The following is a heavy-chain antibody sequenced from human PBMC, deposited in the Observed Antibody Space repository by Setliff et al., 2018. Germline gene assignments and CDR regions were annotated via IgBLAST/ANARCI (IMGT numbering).Heavy chain of an antibody. Sequence: PGGSLRLSCAASGFTFSNYWMSWVRQAPGKGLEWVANIKQDGSEKYYGASVKGRFTVSRDNSKKMVYLEMNTMGAEDTALYYCVTDPPGSGWSFDSWGQGTLVTVSS. CDR2: IKQDGSEK. D-gene: IGHD6-19*01. CDR1: GFTFSNYW. CDR3: VTDPPGSGWSFDS. J-gene: IGHJ4*02. V-gene: IGHV3-7*01.